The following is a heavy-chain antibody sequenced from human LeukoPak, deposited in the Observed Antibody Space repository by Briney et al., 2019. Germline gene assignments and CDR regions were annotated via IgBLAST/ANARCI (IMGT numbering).Heavy chain of an antibody. CDR1: GGSISSSSYY. CDR3: ARDLEEAAEDAFDI. D-gene: IGHD6-13*01. V-gene: IGHV4-39*07. J-gene: IGHJ3*02. CDR2: IYYSGST. Sequence: PSETLSLTCTVSGGSISSSSYYWGWIRQPPGKGLEWIGSIYYSGSTYYNPSLKSRVTISVDTSKNQFSLKLSSVTAADTAVYYCARDLEEAAEDAFDIWGQGTMVTVSS.